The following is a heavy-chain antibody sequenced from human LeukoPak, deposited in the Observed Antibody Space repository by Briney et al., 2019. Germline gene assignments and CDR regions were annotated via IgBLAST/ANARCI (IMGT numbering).Heavy chain of an antibody. V-gene: IGHV1-3*01. CDR2: INAGNGNT. J-gene: IGHJ6*02. CDR1: GYTFTSYA. Sequence: ASVKVSCKASGYTFTSYAMHWVRQAPGQRLEWMGWINAGNGNTKYSQKFQGRVTITRDTSASTAYMELSSLRSEDTAVYYCARADVPYYYYGMDVWGQGTTVTVSS. CDR3: ARADVPYYYYGMDV.